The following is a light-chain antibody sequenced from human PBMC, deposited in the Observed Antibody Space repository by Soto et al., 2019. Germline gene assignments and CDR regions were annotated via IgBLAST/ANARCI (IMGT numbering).Light chain of an antibody. CDR3: SSYTSGSTLV. CDR1: TSDVGGYNY. Sequence: QSALTQPASVSGSPGQSITISCTGTTSDVGGYNYVSWYQHHPDKAPKLMIYEVSNRPSGVSNRFSGSKSGNTASLTISGLQTADEADYYCSSYTSGSTLVFGTGNKVTVL. J-gene: IGLJ1*01. V-gene: IGLV2-14*01. CDR2: EVS.